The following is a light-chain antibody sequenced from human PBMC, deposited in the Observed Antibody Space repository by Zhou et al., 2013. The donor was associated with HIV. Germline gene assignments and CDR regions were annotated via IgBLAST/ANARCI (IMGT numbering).Light chain of an antibody. V-gene: IGKV1-5*03. CDR3: QQYYSSWT. CDR2: RAS. J-gene: IGKJ1*01. CDR1: QSISSW. Sequence: DIQMTQSPSTLSASVGDRVTITCRASQSISSWLAWYQQKPGKAPKLLIYRASTLETGVPGRFSGGGSATEFTLTINGLQPDDFATYYCQQYYSSWTFGQGTKVDIK.